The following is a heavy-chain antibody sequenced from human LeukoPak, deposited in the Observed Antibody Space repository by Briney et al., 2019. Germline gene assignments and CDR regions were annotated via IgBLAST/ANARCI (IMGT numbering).Heavy chain of an antibody. V-gene: IGHV3-23*01. CDR1: GFTSGVYA. J-gene: IGHJ4*02. CDR3: AKSDHATGYYHY. Sequence: GGSLRLSCVASGFTSGVYAMSWVRQAPGKGLEWVSAFSGGGDSFYAVSVRGRFTISRDNSKNTLYLQMDSLRAEDTAVYYCAKSDHATGYYHYWGQGTLVTVSS. CDR2: FSGGGDS. D-gene: IGHD3-9*01.